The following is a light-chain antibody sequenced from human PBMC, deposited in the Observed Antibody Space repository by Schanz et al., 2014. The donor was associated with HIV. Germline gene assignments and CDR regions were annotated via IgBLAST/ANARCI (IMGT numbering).Light chain of an antibody. J-gene: IGLJ3*02. Sequence: QSVLTQPPSASGTPGQRVTISCSGSSSNLGTNTVSWYQQIPGSAPKLLIYSNNQRPLGVPDRFSGSKSGTSASLVISGLQSEDEADYYCAAWDDSLKGWVFGGGTKLTVL. CDR1: SSNLGTNT. CDR3: AAWDDSLKGWV. V-gene: IGLV1-44*01. CDR2: SNN.